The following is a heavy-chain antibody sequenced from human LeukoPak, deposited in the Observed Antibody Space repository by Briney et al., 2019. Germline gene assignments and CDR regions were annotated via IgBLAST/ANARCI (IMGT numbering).Heavy chain of an antibody. CDR2: ISGNGVST. CDR3: AKDSSSAWFDP. Sequence: PGGSLRLSCAASGFTPSNYAMSLVRQAPGKGLEWVSTISGNGVSTWYADSVKGRFTISRDNSKNTLYLQMNSLRAEDTAVYYCAKDSSSAWFDPWGQGTLVTVSS. CDR1: GFTPSNYA. J-gene: IGHJ5*02. V-gene: IGHV3-23*01.